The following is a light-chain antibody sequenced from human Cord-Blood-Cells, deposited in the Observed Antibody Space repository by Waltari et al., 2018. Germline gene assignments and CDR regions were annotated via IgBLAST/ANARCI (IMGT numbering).Light chain of an antibody. CDR1: QGISRW. CDR3: QQANSFPFT. CDR2: AAS. Sequence: DIQQTQSPSSVSASVGDRVTITCRAGQGISRWLAWYQQKPGKPPKLLIYAASSLQSGVPSRFSGSGSGTDFTLTISSLQPEDFATYYCQQANSFPFTFGPGTKVDIK. J-gene: IGKJ3*01. V-gene: IGKV1-12*01.